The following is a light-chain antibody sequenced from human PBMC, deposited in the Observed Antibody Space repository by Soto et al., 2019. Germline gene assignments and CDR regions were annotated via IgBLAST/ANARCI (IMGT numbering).Light chain of an antibody. V-gene: IGLV2-14*03. Sequence: QSALTQPASVSGSPGQSITISCTGTSSDVGGYNYVSWYQQHPGKAPKLMIYDVSDRPSGVSSRFSGSKSGNTASLTISGLQAEDEADYYCSSYTSGSTLVFGRGTKVTVL. J-gene: IGLJ2*01. CDR3: SSYTSGSTLV. CDR1: SSDVGGYNY. CDR2: DVS.